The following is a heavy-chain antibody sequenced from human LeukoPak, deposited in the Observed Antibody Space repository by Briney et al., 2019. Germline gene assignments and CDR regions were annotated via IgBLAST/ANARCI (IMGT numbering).Heavy chain of an antibody. J-gene: IGHJ5*02. Sequence: PSETLSLTCTVSGGSISSYYWSWIRQPPGEGLEWIEYIYYSGSTNYNPSLKSRVTISVDTSKNQFSLKLSSVTAADTAVYYCARGQYCSGGSCWNNWFDPWGQGTLVTVSS. CDR2: IYYSGST. D-gene: IGHD2-15*01. CDR3: ARGQYCSGGSCWNNWFDP. V-gene: IGHV4-59*01. CDR1: GGSISSYY.